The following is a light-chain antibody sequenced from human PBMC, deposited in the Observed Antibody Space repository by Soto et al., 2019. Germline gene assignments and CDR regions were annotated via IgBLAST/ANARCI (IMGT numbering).Light chain of an antibody. CDR1: LNVNNN. V-gene: IGKV3-15*01. Sequence: EIIMRQSPATLSVSPGERATLSCRASLNVNNNVAWYQQKPGQAPRLLIYGASARATGIPARFSGSGSGTEFTLTISSLQSEDFAVYYCQQCNAWPYTFGQGTKPDIK. J-gene: IGKJ2*01. CDR3: QQCNAWPYT. CDR2: GAS.